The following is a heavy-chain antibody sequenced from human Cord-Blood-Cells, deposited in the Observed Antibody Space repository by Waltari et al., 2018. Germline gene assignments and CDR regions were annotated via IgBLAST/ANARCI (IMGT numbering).Heavy chain of an antibody. CDR2: INHSGST. J-gene: IGHJ3*02. V-gene: IGHV4-34*01. CDR1: GGSFSGYS. D-gene: IGHD1-7*01. CDR3: ARGRAYNWNYRPFDI. Sequence: QVQLQQWGAGLLKPSETLSLTCAVYGGSFSGYSWSWTRQPPGKGLEWIGEINHSGSTNYNPSLKSRVTISVDTSKNQFSLKLSSVTAADTAVYYCARGRAYNWNYRPFDIWGQGTMVTVSS.